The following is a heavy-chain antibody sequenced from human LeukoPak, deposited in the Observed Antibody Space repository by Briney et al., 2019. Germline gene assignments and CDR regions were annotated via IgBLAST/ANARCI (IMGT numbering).Heavy chain of an antibody. CDR2: IHYSGNT. CDR1: GFTFSSYA. J-gene: IGHJ4*02. V-gene: IGHV4-34*01. Sequence: PGGSLRLSCAASGFTFSSYAMSWVRQAPGKGLEWIGGIHYSGNTYYNPSLKSRVTISVDTSKNQFSLKLSSVTAADTAVYYCARLGAGPTYYDFWSGYSSFYFDYWGQGTLVTVSS. CDR3: ARLGAGPTYYDFWSGYSSFYFDY. D-gene: IGHD3-3*01.